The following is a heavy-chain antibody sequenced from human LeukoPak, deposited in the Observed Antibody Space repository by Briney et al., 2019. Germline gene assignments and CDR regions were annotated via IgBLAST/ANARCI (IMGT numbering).Heavy chain of an antibody. Sequence: SETLSLTCTVSGVSINTYFWSWLRQPPGKGLEWIGYVYYNGITNYNPSLKSRVSISLDTSKNQFSLRLNSVTAAETAVYYCVSQLGGTTFHWGQGTLVTGSS. CDR1: GVSINTYF. CDR3: VSQLGGTTFH. D-gene: IGHD1/OR15-1a*01. CDR2: VYYNGIT. V-gene: IGHV4-59*01. J-gene: IGHJ4*02.